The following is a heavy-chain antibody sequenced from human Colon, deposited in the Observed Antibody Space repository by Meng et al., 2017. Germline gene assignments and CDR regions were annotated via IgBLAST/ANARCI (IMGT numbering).Heavy chain of an antibody. CDR3: VRSRAWVRTGFDP. CDR2: IPHSGSS. J-gene: IGHJ5*02. V-gene: IGHV4-4*02. Sequence: QVQLRESGPGLVKPSETLSLTCAVSGDSITNHNWWSWVRQPPGKGLEWIGEIPHSGSSAYNPSLESRVTVSVDTSRSQFSLELTSVTAADTAVYYCVRSRAWVRTGFDPWGQGTLVTVSS. CDR1: GDSITNHNW. D-gene: IGHD1/OR15-1a*01.